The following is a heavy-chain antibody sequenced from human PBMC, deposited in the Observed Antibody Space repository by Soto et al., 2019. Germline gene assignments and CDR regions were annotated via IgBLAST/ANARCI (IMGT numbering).Heavy chain of an antibody. J-gene: IGHJ3*02. CDR1: GFSFSSYG. Sequence: QVQLVESGGGVVQPGRSLRLSCAASGFSFSSYGMDWVRQAPGKGLEWVADISYDGINKYYVDSAKGRFTISRDNAKNMLYLEMNSLRTEDTAVYYCAKAFDPENWGNDAFDIWGQGTTVIVSS. CDR3: AKAFDPENWGNDAFDI. V-gene: IGHV3-30*18. CDR2: ISYDGINK. D-gene: IGHD7-27*01.